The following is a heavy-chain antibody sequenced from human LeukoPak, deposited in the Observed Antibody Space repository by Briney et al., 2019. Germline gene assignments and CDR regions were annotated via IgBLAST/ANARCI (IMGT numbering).Heavy chain of an antibody. Sequence: GGSLRLSCAASGFTFSNAWMSWVRQAPGKGLEWVGRIKSKTDGGTTDYAAPVKGRFTISRDDSKNTLYLQMNSLKTEDTAVYYCTTVAWFGESYYYYYMDVWGKGTTVTISS. CDR2: IKSKTDGGTT. V-gene: IGHV3-15*01. CDR1: GFTFSNAW. D-gene: IGHD3-10*01. J-gene: IGHJ6*03. CDR3: TTVAWFGESYYYYYMDV.